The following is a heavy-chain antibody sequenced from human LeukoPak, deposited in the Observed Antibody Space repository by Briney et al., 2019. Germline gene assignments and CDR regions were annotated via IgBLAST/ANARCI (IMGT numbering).Heavy chain of an antibody. Sequence: PGGSLRLSCAASGFTFSDYYMSWIRQAPGKGLEWVSYISSSGSTIYYADSVKGRFTISRDNAKNSLYLQMNSLRAEDTAVYYCARDPPYYYDNSGFPWGQGTLVTVSS. CDR2: ISSSGSTI. CDR1: GFTFSDYY. D-gene: IGHD3-22*01. CDR3: ARDPPYYYDNSGFP. J-gene: IGHJ5*02. V-gene: IGHV3-11*01.